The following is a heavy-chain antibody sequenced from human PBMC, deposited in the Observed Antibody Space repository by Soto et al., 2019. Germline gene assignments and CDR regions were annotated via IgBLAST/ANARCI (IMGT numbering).Heavy chain of an antibody. CDR3: AKGWLVGVGEYVGSYFDH. J-gene: IGHJ4*02. CDR1: GFTFSDYS. CDR2: ISSSSTYL. D-gene: IGHD3-16*01. V-gene: IGHV3-21*06. Sequence: EVQLVESGGGLVKPGGSLSLSCAASGFTFSDYSMNWVRQAPGKGLEWVSTISSSSTYLYYADSVKGRFTISRDHAKSALYLQMNSLRAGDTALYYCAKGWLVGVGEYVGSYFDHWGQGTLVTVSS.